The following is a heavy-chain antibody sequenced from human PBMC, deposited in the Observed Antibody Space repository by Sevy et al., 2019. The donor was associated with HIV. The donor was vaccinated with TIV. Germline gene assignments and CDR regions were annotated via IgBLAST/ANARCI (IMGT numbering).Heavy chain of an antibody. CDR2: IKEDGSEK. CDR1: GFTLSANW. CDR3: AHETFGRFES. J-gene: IGHJ4*02. V-gene: IGHV3-7*01. D-gene: IGHD3-16*01. Sequence: GGPLSPSCAASGFTLSANWMNWVRRAQGKGRGWVANIKEDGSEKHYVNSLEGRFTISRDNAKNLLFLQMNSLRVEDTAVYYCAHETFGRFESWGQGTLVTVSS.